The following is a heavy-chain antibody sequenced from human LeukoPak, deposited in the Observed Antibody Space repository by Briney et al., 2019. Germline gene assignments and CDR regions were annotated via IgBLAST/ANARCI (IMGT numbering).Heavy chain of an antibody. V-gene: IGHV1-2*02. CDR2: INPNSGGT. Sequence: ASVKVSCKAPGYTFTGYYMHWVRQAPGQGLEWMGWINPNSGGTNYAQKFQGRVTMTRDTSISTAYMELSRLRSDDTAVYYCARDPLYGDYGMDVWGQGTTVTVSS. CDR3: ARDPLYGDYGMDV. J-gene: IGHJ6*02. D-gene: IGHD4-17*01. CDR1: GYTFTGYY.